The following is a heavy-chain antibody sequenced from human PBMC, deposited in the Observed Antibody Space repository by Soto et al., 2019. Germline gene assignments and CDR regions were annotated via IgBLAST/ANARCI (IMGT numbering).Heavy chain of an antibody. V-gene: IGHV4-59*01. CDR1: GGSISSYY. CDR3: ARLPDFWSGYWFDP. CDR2: IYYSGST. Sequence: LSLTCTVSGGSISSYYWSWIRQPPGKGLEWIGYIYYSGSTNYNPSLKSRVTISVDTSKNQFSLKLSSVTAADTAVYYCARLPDFWSGYWFDPWGQGTLVTVSS. D-gene: IGHD3-3*01. J-gene: IGHJ5*02.